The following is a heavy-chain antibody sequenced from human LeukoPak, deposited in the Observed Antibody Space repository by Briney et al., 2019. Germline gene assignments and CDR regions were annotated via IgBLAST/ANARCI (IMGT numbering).Heavy chain of an antibody. CDR1: GFTFSSYW. Sequence: PGGSLRLSCAASGFTFSSYWMSWVRQAPGKGLEWVANIKQDGSEKYYADSVKGRFTISRDNSKNTLYLQMNSLRAEDTAVYYCAKEYYGSGSYYNYYFDYWGQGTLVTVSS. J-gene: IGHJ4*02. D-gene: IGHD3-10*01. V-gene: IGHV3-7*01. CDR3: AKEYYGSGSYYNYYFDY. CDR2: IKQDGSEK.